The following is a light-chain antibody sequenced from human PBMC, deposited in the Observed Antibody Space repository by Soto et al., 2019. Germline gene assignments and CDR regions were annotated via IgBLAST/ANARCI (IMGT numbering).Light chain of an antibody. CDR1: QSVRSN. CDR3: QEYNKWPPLT. Sequence: ELVMTQSPATLAVSPGERVTLSCRASQSVRSNLAWYQQKPGQAPRLLIYGASTRATGIPARFSGSGSGTEFTLTISSLQSEDFAVYYCQEYNKWPPLTFGGGTKVEIK. CDR2: GAS. J-gene: IGKJ4*01. V-gene: IGKV3-15*01.